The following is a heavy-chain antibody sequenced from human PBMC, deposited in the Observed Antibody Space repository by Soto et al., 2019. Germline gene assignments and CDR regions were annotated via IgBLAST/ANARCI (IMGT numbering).Heavy chain of an antibody. V-gene: IGHV3-30*03. CDR2: ITYVGSDK. J-gene: IGHJ4*02. Sequence: QVQLVESGGGVVEPGRSLTLSCAASGFTFSSYGMHWLRQAPGKGLEWVAYITYVGSDKIYADSVKGRFTISRDDSKNTVYLQMNSLRDDDTALYYCATRGAWGSQNYVHYWGQGTLVTVSS. CDR3: ATRGAWGSQNYVHY. D-gene: IGHD3-16*01. CDR1: GFTFSSYG.